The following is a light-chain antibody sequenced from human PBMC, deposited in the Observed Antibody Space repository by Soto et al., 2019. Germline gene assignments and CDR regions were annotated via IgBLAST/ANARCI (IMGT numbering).Light chain of an antibody. CDR3: QQYNSYSPWT. CDR2: DAF. V-gene: IGKV1-5*01. J-gene: IGKJ1*01. CDR1: QSISTW. Sequence: DIQMTQSPSTLSASVGDRVTVTCRASQSISTWLAWYQQKPGKAPKLLIYDAFSLESGVPSRFSGSGSGTEFTLTISSLQPDDFATYYCQQYNSYSPWTFGQGTKV.